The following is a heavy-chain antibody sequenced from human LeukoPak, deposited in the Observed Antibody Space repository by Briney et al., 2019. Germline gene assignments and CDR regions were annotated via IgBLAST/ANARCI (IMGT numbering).Heavy chain of an antibody. CDR1: GFTFSSYW. J-gene: IGHJ4*02. V-gene: IGHV3-7*01. CDR2: IKQDGSEK. Sequence: GGSLRLSCAASGFTFSSYWMSWVRQAPGKGREWVANIKQDGSEKYYVDSVKGRFTISRDNAKKTLYLQMNSLRAEEPAVYYCARGVYYDSSGYYPGYWGQGTLVTVSS. D-gene: IGHD3-22*01. CDR3: ARGVYYDSSGYYPGY.